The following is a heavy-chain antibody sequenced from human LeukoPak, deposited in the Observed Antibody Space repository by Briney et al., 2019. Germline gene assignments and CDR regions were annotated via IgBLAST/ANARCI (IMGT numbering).Heavy chain of an antibody. CDR1: GYTLTELS. J-gene: IGHJ5*02. D-gene: IGHD6-19*01. CDR2: FDPEDGET. CDR3: ATVSSSGWYWFDP. V-gene: IGHV1-24*01. Sequence: GASVKVSCKVSGYTLTELSMHWVRQAPGKGLEWMGGFDPEDGETIYAQKFQGRVTMTEDTSTDTAHMELSSLRSEDTAVYYCATVSSSGWYWFDPWGQGTLVTVSS.